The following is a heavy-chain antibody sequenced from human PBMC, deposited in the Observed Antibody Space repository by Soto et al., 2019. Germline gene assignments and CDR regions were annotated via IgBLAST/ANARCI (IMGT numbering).Heavy chain of an antibody. Sequence: ASVKVSCKASGYTFTSYGISWVRQAPGQGLEWMGWIGAYNGNTNYAQKLQGRVTMTTDTSTSTAYMELRSPRAEDTAVYYCARGRRAGYYRDYYYGMDVWGQGTTVTVSS. D-gene: IGHD3-9*01. CDR3: ARGRRAGYYRDYYYGMDV. V-gene: IGHV1-18*04. CDR1: GYTFTSYG. CDR2: IGAYNGNT. J-gene: IGHJ6*02.